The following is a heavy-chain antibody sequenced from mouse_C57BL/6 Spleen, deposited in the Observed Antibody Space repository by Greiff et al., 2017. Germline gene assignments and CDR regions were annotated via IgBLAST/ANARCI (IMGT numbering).Heavy chain of an antibody. CDR3: AGGDYYGSFDY. CDR1: GYTFTSYW. Sequence: QVQLQQPGAELVRPGSSVKLSCKASGYTFTSYWMDWVKQRPGQGLEWIGNIYPSDSATHYNQKFTDRATLTVDKSSSTAYMQLSSLTSEDSAVYYCAGGDYYGSFDYWGQGTTLTVSS. CDR2: IYPSDSAT. D-gene: IGHD1-1*01. J-gene: IGHJ2*01. V-gene: IGHV1-61*01.